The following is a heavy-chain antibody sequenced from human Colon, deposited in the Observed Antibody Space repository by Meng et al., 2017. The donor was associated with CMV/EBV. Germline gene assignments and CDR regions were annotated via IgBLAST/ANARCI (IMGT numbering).Heavy chain of an antibody. CDR3: ARVAAHHYYGMDV. Sequence: GGSLRLSCAASGFTFSSYEMNWVRQAPGKGLEWVSYISSSGSTIYYADSVKGRFTISRDNAKNSLYLQMNSLRAEDTAVYYCARVAAHHYYGMDVWGQGTTVTVSS. CDR2: ISSSGSTI. J-gene: IGHJ6*02. V-gene: IGHV3-48*03. CDR1: GFTFSSYE. D-gene: IGHD6-13*01.